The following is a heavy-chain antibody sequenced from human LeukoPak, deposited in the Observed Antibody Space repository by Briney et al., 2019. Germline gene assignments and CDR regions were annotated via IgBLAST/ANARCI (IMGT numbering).Heavy chain of an antibody. Sequence: SETLSLTCTVSSVSISTHYWSWLRQPPGRGLEWIGYIYYSGSVNYNPSLKSRLTISVDTSKNQFSLKLTSVTAADTAVYYCARTLSYRLHLGYMDVWGKGTTVTVSS. CDR1: SVSISTHY. CDR3: ARTLSYRLHLGYMDV. V-gene: IGHV4-59*11. J-gene: IGHJ6*03. D-gene: IGHD4-11*01. CDR2: IYYSGSV.